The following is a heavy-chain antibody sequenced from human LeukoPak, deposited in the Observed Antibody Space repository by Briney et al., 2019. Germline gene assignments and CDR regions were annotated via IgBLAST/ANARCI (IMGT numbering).Heavy chain of an antibody. CDR3: ASSGSSAYNWFDP. Sequence: SETLSLTCAVSGYSISSGYYWGWIRQPPGKGLEWIGSIYHSGSTYYNPSLKSRVTISVDTSKNQFSLKLSSVTAADTAVYYCASSGSSAYNWFDPWGQGALVTVSS. D-gene: IGHD6-25*01. CDR2: IYHSGST. V-gene: IGHV4-38-2*01. J-gene: IGHJ5*02. CDR1: GYSISSGYY.